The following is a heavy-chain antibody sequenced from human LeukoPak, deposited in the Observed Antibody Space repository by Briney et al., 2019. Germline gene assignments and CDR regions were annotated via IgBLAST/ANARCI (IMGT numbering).Heavy chain of an antibody. J-gene: IGHJ6*03. CDR3: ARTPRGSSSFYYYYYMDV. Sequence: SETLSLTCTVSGGSVSSGSYYWSWIRQPPGKGLEWIGYIYYSGSTNYNPSLKSRVTISVDTPKNQFSLKLSSVTAADTAVYYCARTPRGSSSFYYYYYMDVWGKGTTVTVSS. V-gene: IGHV4-61*01. CDR2: IYYSGST. D-gene: IGHD6-6*01. CDR1: GGSVSSGSYY.